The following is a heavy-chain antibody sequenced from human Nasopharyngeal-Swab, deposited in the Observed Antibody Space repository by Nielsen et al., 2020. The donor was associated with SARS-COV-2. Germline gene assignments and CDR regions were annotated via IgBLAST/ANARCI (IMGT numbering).Heavy chain of an antibody. CDR1: GYTFISYY. Sequence: ASVQVSCKASGYTFISYYMHWVRQPPGQGLEWMGIINPSGGSTSYAQKFQGRVTMTRDTSTSTVYMELSSLRSEDTAVYYCARGYVLLWSGSGPNHFDYWGQGTLVTVSS. J-gene: IGHJ4*02. D-gene: IGHD3-10*01. V-gene: IGHV1-46*01. CDR2: INPSGGST. CDR3: ARGYVLLWSGSGPNHFDY.